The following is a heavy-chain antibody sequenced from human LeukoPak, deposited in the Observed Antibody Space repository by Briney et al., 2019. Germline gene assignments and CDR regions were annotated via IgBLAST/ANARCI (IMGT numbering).Heavy chain of an antibody. CDR1: GGSISSYL. CDR3: ARDSRSYERSGYYHFDY. J-gene: IGHJ4*02. Sequence: PSETLSLTCTVSGGSISSYLWSWIRQPPGKGLEWIGYIYYNGSPNYNPSLKSRVTMSQDTSKNQFSLKLTSVTAADTAVYYCARDSRSYERSGYYHFDYWGQGSLVTVSS. D-gene: IGHD3-22*01. CDR2: IYYNGSP. V-gene: IGHV4-59*01.